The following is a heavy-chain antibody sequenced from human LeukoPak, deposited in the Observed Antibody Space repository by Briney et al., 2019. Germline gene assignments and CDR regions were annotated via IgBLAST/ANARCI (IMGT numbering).Heavy chain of an antibody. CDR2: IYYSGST. D-gene: IGHD2-21*01. CDR3: ASAYCDTAICFTGSFDL. CDR1: GGSISSYY. J-gene: IGHJ5*02. V-gene: IGHV4-59*12. Sequence: SETLSLTCTVSGGSISSYYWSWIRQPPGKGLEWIGYIYYSGSTNYNPSLKSRVTISVDTSKNQFSLKLTSVTAADTAVYYCASAYCDTAICFTGSFDLWGQGTLVTVSS.